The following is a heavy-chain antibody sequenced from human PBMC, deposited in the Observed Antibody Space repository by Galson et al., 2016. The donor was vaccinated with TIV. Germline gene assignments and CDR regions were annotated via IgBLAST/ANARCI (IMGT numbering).Heavy chain of an antibody. Sequence: QSGAEVKKPGESLTISCKHSRYRFTNYWISWVRQMPGKGLEWMGRIAPSDSYTNYSPSFQGHVTFSIDKSVNTAYLQWSALKASDTAMYYCARESHTENWFDPWGQGTLVIVSS. CDR3: ARESHTENWFDP. D-gene: IGHD2-8*02. CDR2: IAPSDSYT. V-gene: IGHV5-10-1*01. J-gene: IGHJ5*02. CDR1: RYRFTNYW.